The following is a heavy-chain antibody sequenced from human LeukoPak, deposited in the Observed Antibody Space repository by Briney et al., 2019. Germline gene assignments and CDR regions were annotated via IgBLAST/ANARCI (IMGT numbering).Heavy chain of an antibody. D-gene: IGHD4-17*01. CDR1: GFTFSNYG. V-gene: IGHV3-7*01. CDR2: IKEDGGEK. Sequence: GGSLRLSCAASGFTFSNYGMSWVRQAPGKGLEWVANIKEDGGEKYYVDSVKGRFTISRDNAKKSLSLQMNSLRVEDTAVYYCVTLTTWFDPWGQGTLVTVSS. CDR3: VTLTTWFDP. J-gene: IGHJ5*02.